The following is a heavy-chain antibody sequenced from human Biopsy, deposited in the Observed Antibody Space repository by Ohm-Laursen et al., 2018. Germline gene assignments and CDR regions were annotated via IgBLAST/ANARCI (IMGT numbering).Heavy chain of an antibody. J-gene: IGHJ4*02. CDR2: IYYSGST. CDR1: GGSIGSFF. Sequence: SETLSLTCTVSGGSIGSFFWSWIRQPPGKGLKWIGYIYYSGSTNYNPSLRSRVTISVDRSKNQFSLELSSVTAADTAVYYCARVGAGAPSIDYFDYWGQGALVTVSS. D-gene: IGHD1-26*01. V-gene: IGHV4-59*01. CDR3: ARVGAGAPSIDYFDY.